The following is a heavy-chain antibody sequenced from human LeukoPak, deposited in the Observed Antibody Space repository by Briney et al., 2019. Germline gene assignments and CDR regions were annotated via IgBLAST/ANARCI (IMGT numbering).Heavy chain of an antibody. D-gene: IGHD6-13*01. CDR2: ISSSGTTI. Sequence: GALRLSCAASGFTFSDYYMGWIRQAPGQGLECVSYISSSGTTIYYADSVKGRFTISRDIAKNSLYLQMNSLRAEDTAVYYCAKDSSSLYFDYWGQGTLVTVSS. CDR3: AKDSSSLYFDY. V-gene: IGHV3-11*01. J-gene: IGHJ4*02. CDR1: GFTFSDYY.